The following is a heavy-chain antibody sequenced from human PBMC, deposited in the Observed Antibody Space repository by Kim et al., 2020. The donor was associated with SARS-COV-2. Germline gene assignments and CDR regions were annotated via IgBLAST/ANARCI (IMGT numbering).Heavy chain of an antibody. Sequence: GGSLRLSCAASGFTFSSYAMSWVRQAPGKGLECVSAISGSGGSTYYADSVKGRFTISRDNSKNTLYLQMNSLRAEDMAVYYCAKDTRNCGGDCCGPSGAFDMWGQGTMVTVSS. CDR1: GFTFSSYA. CDR3: AKDTRNCGGDCCGPSGAFDM. D-gene: IGHD2-21*02. J-gene: IGHJ3*02. CDR2: ISGSGGST. V-gene: IGHV3-23*01.